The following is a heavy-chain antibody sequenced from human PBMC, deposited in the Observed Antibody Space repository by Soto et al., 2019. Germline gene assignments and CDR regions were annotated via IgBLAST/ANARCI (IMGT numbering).Heavy chain of an antibody. CDR1: GYNFPTYW. CDR3: ARRITTTKAGWSWYFDL. V-gene: IGHV5-51*01. J-gene: IGHJ2*01. Sequence: PGESLKISCQGSGYNFPTYWIAWVRQMPGKGLEWMGIIYPDDSDTIYSPSSQGQVTISAGKSVSTAYLQWSSLKASDTAIYYCARRITTTKAGWSWYFDLWGRGTLVTVSS. D-gene: IGHD3-22*01. CDR2: IYPDDSDT.